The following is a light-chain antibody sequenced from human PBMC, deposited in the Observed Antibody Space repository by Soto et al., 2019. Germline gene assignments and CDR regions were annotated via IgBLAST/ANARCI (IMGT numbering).Light chain of an antibody. CDR3: QQRSNWPPT. Sequence: EIVLTQSPATLSLSPGERATLSCRASQSVSSYLAWYQQKPGQAPRLLIYDASDRATGIPARFSGSGSGTDFTLTISSLEPEDLAVYDCQQRSNWPPTVGQGTKLEIK. J-gene: IGKJ2*01. CDR2: DAS. V-gene: IGKV3-11*01. CDR1: QSVSSY.